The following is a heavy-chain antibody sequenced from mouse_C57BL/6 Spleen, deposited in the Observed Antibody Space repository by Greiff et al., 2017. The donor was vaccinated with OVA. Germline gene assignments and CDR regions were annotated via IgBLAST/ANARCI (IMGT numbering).Heavy chain of an antibody. V-gene: IGHV1-81*01. D-gene: IGHD1-1*01. CDR3: ARSRDGSSGNYFDY. J-gene: IGHJ2*01. CDR2: IYPRSGNT. CDR1: GYTFTSYG. Sequence: LKQSGAELARPGASVKLSCKASGYTFTSYGISWVKQRTGQGLEWIGEIYPRSGNTYYNEKFKGKATLTADKSSSTAYMELRSLTSEDSAVYFCARSRDGSSGNYFDYWGQGTTLTVSS.